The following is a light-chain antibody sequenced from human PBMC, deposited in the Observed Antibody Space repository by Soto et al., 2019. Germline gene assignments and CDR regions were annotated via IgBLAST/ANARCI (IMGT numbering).Light chain of an antibody. CDR3: LQDFRYPWT. V-gene: IGKV1-9*01. J-gene: IGKJ1*01. CDR1: QDIANY. Sequence: IQLTQSPSFLSASVGDRVTITCRASQDIANYLAWYQQKPGKAPKSLIYAGSKLHSGVPSRFSGTASGREFSLTISGLQPDDFATYYCLQDFRYPWTFGQGTKVDIK. CDR2: AGS.